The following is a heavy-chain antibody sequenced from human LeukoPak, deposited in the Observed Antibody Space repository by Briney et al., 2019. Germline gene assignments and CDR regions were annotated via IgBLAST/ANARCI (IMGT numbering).Heavy chain of an antibody. CDR1: GFTFSNYA. V-gene: IGHV4-59*01. Sequence: PGGSLRLSCAASGFTFSNYAMSWVRQAPGKGLEWIGYIYYSGSTNYNPSLKSRVTISVDTSKNQFSLKLSSVTAADTAVYYCARDSSYDSSGYYYPDAFDVWGQGTMVTVSS. J-gene: IGHJ3*01. CDR2: IYYSGST. D-gene: IGHD3-22*01. CDR3: ARDSSYDSSGYYYPDAFDV.